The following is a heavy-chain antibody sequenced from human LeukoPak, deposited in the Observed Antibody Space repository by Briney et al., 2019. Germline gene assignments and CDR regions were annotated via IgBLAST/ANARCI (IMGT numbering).Heavy chain of an antibody. CDR2: IIPMFGTT. J-gene: IGHJ4*02. Sequence: EASVKVSCKASGGTFSSYAVSWVRQAPGQGFEWMGRIIPMFGTTNYAQSFQGRLTITMDKSTTTAYMEPSSLRFEDTAMYYCARGNYYDSSGYFDWGQGTLVTVSS. CDR3: ARGNYYDSSGYFD. V-gene: IGHV1-69*05. CDR1: GGTFSSYA. D-gene: IGHD3-22*01.